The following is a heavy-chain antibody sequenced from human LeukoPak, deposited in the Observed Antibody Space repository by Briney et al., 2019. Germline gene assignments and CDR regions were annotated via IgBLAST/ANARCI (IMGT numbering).Heavy chain of an antibody. CDR2: INPNSGGT. D-gene: IGHD2-21*02. CDR1: GYTFTGNH. Sequence: ASLKVSCKASGYTFTGNHMHSVRQAPGQGLEWMGWINPNSGGTNYAQKFQGRVIMTRDTSISTAYMELSRLGSDDTAVYYCARGGSTDSIHSCGGNCYFLDYWGQGTLVTVSS. CDR3: ARGGSTDSIHSCGGNCYFLDY. V-gene: IGHV1-2*02. J-gene: IGHJ4*02.